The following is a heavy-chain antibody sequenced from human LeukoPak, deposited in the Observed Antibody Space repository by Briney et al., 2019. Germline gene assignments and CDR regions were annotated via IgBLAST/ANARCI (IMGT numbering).Heavy chain of an antibody. V-gene: IGHV1-3*03. J-gene: IGHJ5*02. CDR2: INACNGNT. Sequence: ASVKVSCKASGCTFTSYAMHWVRQAPGQRLEWMGWINACNGNTKYSQEFQGRVTITRDTSASTAYMELSSLRSEDMAVYYCARATGDNWFDPWGQGTLVTVSS. D-gene: IGHD4-17*01. CDR1: GCTFTSYA. CDR3: ARATGDNWFDP.